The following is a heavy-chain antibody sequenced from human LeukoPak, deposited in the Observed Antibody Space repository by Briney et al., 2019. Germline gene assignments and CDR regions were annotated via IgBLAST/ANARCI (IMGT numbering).Heavy chain of an antibody. J-gene: IGHJ4*02. V-gene: IGHV3-13*01. CDR1: GFTFSSYD. CDR3: ARGSPGGFNFLEAYFDY. CDR2: IGTAGDT. Sequence: PGGSLRLSCAASGFTFSSYDMHWVRQATGKGLEWVSAIGTAGDTYYPGSVKGRFTISRENAKNSLYLQMNSLRAGDTAVYYCARGSPGGFNFLEAYFDYWGQGTLVTVSS. D-gene: IGHD1-20*01.